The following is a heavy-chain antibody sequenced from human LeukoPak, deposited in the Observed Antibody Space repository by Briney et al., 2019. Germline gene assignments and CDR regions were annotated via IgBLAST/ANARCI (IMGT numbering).Heavy chain of an antibody. Sequence: PGGSLRLSCAASGFTFSSFSMTWVRQAPGKGLEWVSSISSRSNYLFYADSVKGRFTISRDKSKNTLYLHMNSLTAEDTAVYYCARDLGYCSGSTCYVGYFDYWGQGTLVTVSS. V-gene: IGHV3-21*06. CDR3: ARDLGYCSGSTCYVGYFDY. D-gene: IGHD2-15*01. J-gene: IGHJ4*02. CDR1: GFTFSSFS. CDR2: ISSRSNYL.